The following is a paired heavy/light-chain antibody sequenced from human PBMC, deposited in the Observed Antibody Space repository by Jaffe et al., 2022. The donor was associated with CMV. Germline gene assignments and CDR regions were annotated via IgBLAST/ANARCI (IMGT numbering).Heavy chain of an antibody. D-gene: IGHD3-3*01. J-gene: IGHJ6*02. Sequence: EVQLVESGGGLVQPGGSLRLSCAASGFTFSSYSMNWVRQAPGKGLEWVSYISSSSSTIYYADSVKGRFTISRDNAKNSLYLQMNSLRDEDTAVYYCARDKITIFGVVIIRDRFYYGMDVWGQGTTVTVSS. CDR3: ARDKITIFGVVIIRDRFYYGMDV. CDR1: GFTFSSYS. CDR2: ISSSSSTI. V-gene: IGHV3-48*02.
Light chain of an antibody. J-gene: IGLJ1*01. CDR1: SSNIGNNY. CDR3: GTWDSSLSAPLV. V-gene: IGLV1-51*02. Sequence: QSVLTQPPSVSAAPGQKVTISCSGSSSNIGNNYVSWYQQLPGTAPKLLIYENNKRPSGIPDRFSGSKSGTSATLGITGLQTGDEADYYCGTWDSSLSAPLVFGTGTKVTVL. CDR2: ENN.